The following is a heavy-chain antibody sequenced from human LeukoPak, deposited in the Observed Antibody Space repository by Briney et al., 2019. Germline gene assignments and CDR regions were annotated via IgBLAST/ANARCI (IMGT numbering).Heavy chain of an antibody. D-gene: IGHD6-13*01. CDR2: ISWNSGSI. CDR3: AKDQRIAAAGTGYYYYGMDV. CDR1: GFTFDDYA. J-gene: IGHJ6*02. Sequence: GRSLRLSCAASGFTFDDYAMHWVRQAPGKGLEWVSGISWNSGSIGYADSVKGRFTISRDNAKNTLYLQMNSLRAEDTAVYYCAKDQRIAAAGTGYYYYGMDVWGQGTTVTVSS. V-gene: IGHV3-9*01.